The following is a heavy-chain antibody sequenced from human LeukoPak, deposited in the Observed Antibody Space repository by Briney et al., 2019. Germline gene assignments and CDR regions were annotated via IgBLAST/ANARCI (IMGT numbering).Heavy chain of an antibody. D-gene: IGHD2-2*01. CDR2: ISSSSSTI. Sequence: PGGSLRLSCAASGFTFSSYSMNWVRQAPGKGLEGGSYISSSSSTIYYADSVKGRFTISRDNAKNSLYLQMNSLRAEDTAVYYCARDRSTRGYWYFDLWGRGTLVTVSS. CDR1: GFTFSSYS. CDR3: ARDRSTRGYWYFDL. V-gene: IGHV3-48*04. J-gene: IGHJ2*01.